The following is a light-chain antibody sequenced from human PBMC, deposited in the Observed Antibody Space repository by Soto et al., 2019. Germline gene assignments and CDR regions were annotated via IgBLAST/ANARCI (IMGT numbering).Light chain of an antibody. CDR2: GAS. CDR3: VQYNDWPAIT. CDR1: QYVSNN. J-gene: IGKJ5*01. Sequence: EIVMTQSPATLSVSPGERATLSCRASQYVSNNLAWYQHKPVQAPRLLIYGASNRATGVPARFSGSGSGTEFTLTISSLQSEDFAVYGCVQYNDWPAITFGQGTRLEIK. V-gene: IGKV3-15*01.